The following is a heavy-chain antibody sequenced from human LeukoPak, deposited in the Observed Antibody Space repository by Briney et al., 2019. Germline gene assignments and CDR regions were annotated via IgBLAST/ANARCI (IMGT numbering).Heavy chain of an antibody. CDR1: GFTFSSYW. V-gene: IGHV3-7*01. D-gene: IGHD5-24*01. CDR2: INEDESKK. CDR3: ARDGRDGYIDY. Sequence: PGGSLRLSCAASGFTFSSYWMSWVRQAPGKGLEWVANINEDESKKYYVDSVKGRFTISRDNAKNSLYLQMNSLRAEDTAVYYCARDGRDGYIDYWGQGTLVTVSS. J-gene: IGHJ4*02.